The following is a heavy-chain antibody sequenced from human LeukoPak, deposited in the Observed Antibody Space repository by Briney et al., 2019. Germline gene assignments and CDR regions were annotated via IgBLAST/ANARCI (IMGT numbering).Heavy chain of an antibody. Sequence: SETLSLTCTVSGGSISSSSYYWGWIRQPPGKGLEWIGSIYYSGSTYYNPSLKSRVTISVDTSKNQFSLKLSSVTAADTAVYYCARGGWATEMATITYGAFDIWGQGTMVTVSS. CDR1: GGSISSSSYY. CDR2: IYYSGST. D-gene: IGHD5-24*01. CDR3: ARGGWATEMATITYGAFDI. J-gene: IGHJ3*02. V-gene: IGHV4-39*07.